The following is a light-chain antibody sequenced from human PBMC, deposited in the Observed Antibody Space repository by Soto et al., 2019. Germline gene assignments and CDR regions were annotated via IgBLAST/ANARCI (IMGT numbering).Light chain of an antibody. V-gene: IGLV2-14*01. J-gene: IGLJ2*01. CDR1: RSDVGGYTY. CDR2: DVS. Sequence: QSVLTQPASVSGSPGQSITISCPGTRSDVGGYTYVSWYQQHPGKAPKLMISDVSNRPTGVSNRFSGSQSGNTASLTISGFQAEEEAHYYCSSYTSSSSRVVFGGGTKRAVL. CDR3: SSYTSSSSRVV.